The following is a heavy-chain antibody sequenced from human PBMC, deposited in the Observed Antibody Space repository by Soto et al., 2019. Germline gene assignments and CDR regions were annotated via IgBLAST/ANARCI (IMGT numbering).Heavy chain of an antibody. J-gene: IGHJ5*02. V-gene: IGHV4-31*03. D-gene: IGHD2-2*01. Sequence: NLSLTCTVSGGSISSGGYYWSWIRQQPGKGLEWIGYIYYSGSTYYNPSLKSRVTISVDTSKNQFSLKLSSVTAADTAVYYCARARWGILVVPAATPGWFDLWGQGT. CDR2: IYYSGST. CDR3: ARARWGILVVPAATPGWFDL. CDR1: GGSISSGGYY.